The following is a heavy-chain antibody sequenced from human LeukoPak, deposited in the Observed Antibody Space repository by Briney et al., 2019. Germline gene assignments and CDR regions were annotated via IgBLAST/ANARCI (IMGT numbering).Heavy chain of an antibody. CDR1: GGSISSSNW. D-gene: IGHD6-13*01. CDR3: ARGRDSRDDAFDI. J-gene: IGHJ3*02. V-gene: IGHV4-4*02. Sequence: SETLSLTCTVSGGSISSSNWWSWVRQPPGKGLEWIGEIYHSGSTNYNPSLKSRVTISVDKSKNQFSLKLSSVTAADTAVYYCARGRDSRDDAFDIWGQGTMVTVSS. CDR2: IYHSGST.